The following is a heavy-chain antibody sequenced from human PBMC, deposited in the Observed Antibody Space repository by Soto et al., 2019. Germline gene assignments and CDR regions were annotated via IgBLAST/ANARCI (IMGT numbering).Heavy chain of an antibody. CDR1: GGSFSGYY. CDR3: AKGKHPDY. CDR2: ITHSGIT. V-gene: IGHV4-34*01. Sequence: SETLTLTCAVYGGSFSGYYWSWIRQPPGKGLEWIGEITHSGITNYNPSLKSRVTISADTSKNQYAMKLSSVTDADTAVYYCAKGKHPDYWGQGTLVTVSS. J-gene: IGHJ4*02.